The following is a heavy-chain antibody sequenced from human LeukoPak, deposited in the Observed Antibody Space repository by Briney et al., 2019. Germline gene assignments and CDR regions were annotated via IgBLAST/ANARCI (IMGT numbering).Heavy chain of an antibody. CDR3: AHSLTGDYVWGSYRLDAFDI. V-gene: IGHV2-5*01. J-gene: IGHJ3*02. Sequence: SGPTLVNPTQTLTLTCTFSGFSLSTSGVGVGWIRQPPGKALEWLALIYWNDDKRYSPSLKSRLTITKDTSKNQVVLTMTNMDPVDTATYYCAHSLTGDYVWGSYRLDAFDIWGQGTMVTVSS. D-gene: IGHD3-16*02. CDR1: GFSLSTSGVG. CDR2: IYWNDDK.